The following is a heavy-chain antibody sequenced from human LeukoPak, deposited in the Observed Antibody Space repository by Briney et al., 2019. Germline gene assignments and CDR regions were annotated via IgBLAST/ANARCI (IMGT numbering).Heavy chain of an antibody. Sequence: RASVKVSRKASGYTFTSYAMHWVRQAPGQRLEWMGWINAGNGNTKYSQKFQGRVTITRDTSASTAYMELSSLRSEDTAVYYCARVSSVNYYGSGSYYTFDYWGQGTLVTVSS. CDR2: INAGNGNT. D-gene: IGHD3-10*01. J-gene: IGHJ4*02. V-gene: IGHV1-3*01. CDR1: GYTFTSYA. CDR3: ARVSSVNYYGSGSYYTFDY.